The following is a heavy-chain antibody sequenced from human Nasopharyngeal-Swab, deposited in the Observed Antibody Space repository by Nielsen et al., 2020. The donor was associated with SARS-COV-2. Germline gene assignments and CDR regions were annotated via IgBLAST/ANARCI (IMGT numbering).Heavy chain of an antibody. CDR1: GFTFSSYD. CDR3: ARERTDCSGGSCYSYGTDV. CDR2: IGTAGDT. Sequence: GSLRLSCAASGFTFSSYDMHWVRQATGKGLEWVSAIGTAGDTYYPGSVKGRFTISRENAKNSLYLQMNSLRAGDTAVYYCARERTDCSGGSCYSYGTDVWGQGTTVTVSS. D-gene: IGHD2-15*01. V-gene: IGHV3-13*01. J-gene: IGHJ6*02.